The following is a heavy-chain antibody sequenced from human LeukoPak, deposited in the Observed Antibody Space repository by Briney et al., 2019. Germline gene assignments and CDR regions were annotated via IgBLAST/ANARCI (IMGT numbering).Heavy chain of an antibody. CDR1: GYSISSGYY. J-gene: IGHJ6*04. CDR2: IYHSGST. D-gene: IGHD6-19*01. V-gene: IGHV4-38-2*02. Sequence: SETLSLTCTVSGYSISSGYYWGWIRQPPGQGLEWIGSIYHSGSTYYNPSLKSRVTISVDTSKNQFSLKLSSVTAADTAVYYCARKTAGYSSGWYAARDVWGKGTTVTVSS. CDR3: ARKTAGYSSGWYAARDV.